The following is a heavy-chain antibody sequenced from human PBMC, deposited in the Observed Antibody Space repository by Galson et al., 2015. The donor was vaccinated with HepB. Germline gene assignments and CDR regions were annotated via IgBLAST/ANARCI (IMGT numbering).Heavy chain of an antibody. CDR3: ARAAIVWFGELLQNYYFDY. Sequence: SLRLSCAASGFTFSSYSMNWVRQAPGKGLEWVSSISSSSSYIYYADSVKGRFTISRDNAKNSLYLQMNSLRAEDTAVYYCARAAIVWFGELLQNYYFDYWGQGTLVTVSS. CDR1: GFTFSSYS. CDR2: ISSSSSYI. D-gene: IGHD3-10*01. V-gene: IGHV3-21*01. J-gene: IGHJ4*02.